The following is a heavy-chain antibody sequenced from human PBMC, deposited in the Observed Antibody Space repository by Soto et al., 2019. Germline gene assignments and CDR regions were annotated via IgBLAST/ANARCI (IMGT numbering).Heavy chain of an antibody. CDR3: ARGDYDFWSGYYNYYYYGMDV. Sequence: GGSLRLSCAASGFTFSSYGMSWVRQAPGKGLEWVAVIWDDGSNKYYADSVKGRFTISRDNSKNTLYLQMNSLRAEDTAVYYCARGDYDFWSGYYNYYYYGMDVWGQGTTVTVSS. J-gene: IGHJ6*02. D-gene: IGHD3-3*01. V-gene: IGHV3-33*08. CDR1: GFTFSSYG. CDR2: IWDDGSNK.